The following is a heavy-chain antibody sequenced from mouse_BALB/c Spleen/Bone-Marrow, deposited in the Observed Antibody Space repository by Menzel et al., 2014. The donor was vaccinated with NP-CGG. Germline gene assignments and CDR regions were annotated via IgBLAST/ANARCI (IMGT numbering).Heavy chain of an antibody. CDR1: GYAFTNYF. CDR3: ARNANWLFAY. J-gene: IGHJ3*01. CDR2: INPGSGDT. D-gene: IGHD4-1*01. V-gene: IGHV1-54*01. Sequence: QVQLQQSGTELVRPGTSVKVSCKASGYAFTNYFIEWVKQRPGQGLEWIGVINPGSGDTSYNEKFRGKATLTADKSSSTAYMQLSSLTSDDSAVYFCARNANWLFAYWGQGTLVTVSA.